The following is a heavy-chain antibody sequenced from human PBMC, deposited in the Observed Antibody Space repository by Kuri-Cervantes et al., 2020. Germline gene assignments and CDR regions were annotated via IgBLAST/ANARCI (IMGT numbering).Heavy chain of an antibody. V-gene: IGHV4-4*07. CDR1: GGSISSYY. CDR2: IYTSGST. D-gene: IGHD6-19*01. Sequence: SETLSLTCTVSGGSISSYYWSWIRQPAGKGLEWIGRIYTSGSTNYNPSLKSRDTMSVDTSKNQFSLKLSSVTAADTAVYYCARVGDFIAVAGTRGPNDYWGQGTLVTVSS. J-gene: IGHJ4*02. CDR3: ARVGDFIAVAGTRGPNDY.